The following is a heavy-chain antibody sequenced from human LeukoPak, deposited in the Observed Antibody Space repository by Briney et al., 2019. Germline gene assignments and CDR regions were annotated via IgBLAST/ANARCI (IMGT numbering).Heavy chain of an antibody. CDR2: IYTSGST. V-gene: IGHV4-61*02. D-gene: IGHD1-26*01. CDR3: ARVYVWELPPYDAFDI. J-gene: IGHJ3*02. CDR1: GGSISSGSYY. Sequence: SETLSLTCTVSGGSISSGSYYWSWIRQPAGKGLEWIGRIYTSGSTNYNPSLKSRVTISVDTSKNQFSLRLSSVTAADTAVYYCARVYVWELPPYDAFDIWGQGTMVTVSS.